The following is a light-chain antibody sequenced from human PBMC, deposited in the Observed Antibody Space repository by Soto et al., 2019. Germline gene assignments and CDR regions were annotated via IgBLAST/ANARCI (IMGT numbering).Light chain of an antibody. CDR3: QQFGNSPYT. V-gene: IGKV3-20*01. Sequence: EIVLTQSPGTLSLSPGERATLSCRASQSVSSSYLAWYQQKPGQTPRLLIYGASSRATGIPDRFSGSGSGTDFTLTISRLEPEDFGVYYCQQFGNSPYTFGQGTKLDIK. CDR1: QSVSSSY. CDR2: GAS. J-gene: IGKJ2*01.